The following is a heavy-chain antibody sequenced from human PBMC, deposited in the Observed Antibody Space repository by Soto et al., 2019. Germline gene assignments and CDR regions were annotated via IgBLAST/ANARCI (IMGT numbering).Heavy chain of an antibody. CDR1: GFTFSDYA. J-gene: IGHJ4*02. CDR3: AKGGRQWLLTSDFNY. D-gene: IGHD6-19*01. Sequence: PGGSLRLSCAASGFTFSDYAMHWVRQAPGKGLEWVAVVSHDGRNTHYADSVKGRFTISRGSSKNTVSLEMTSLRAEDTAVYYCAKGGRQWLLTSDFNYWGQGALVTVSS. CDR2: VSHDGRNT. V-gene: IGHV3-30*18.